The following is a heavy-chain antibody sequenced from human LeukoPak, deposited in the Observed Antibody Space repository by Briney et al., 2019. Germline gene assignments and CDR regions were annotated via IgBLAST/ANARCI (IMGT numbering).Heavy chain of an antibody. CDR2: ISSSSSTI. D-gene: IGHD2-2*01. Sequence: PGGSLRLSCAASGFTFSSYSMNWVRQAPGKGLEWVSYISSSSSTIYYADSVKGRFTISRDNAKNSLYLQMNSLRDEDTAVYYCARGRVVVPAAFLDHWGQGTLVTVSS. V-gene: IGHV3-48*02. J-gene: IGHJ4*02. CDR1: GFTFSSYS. CDR3: ARGRVVVPAAFLDH.